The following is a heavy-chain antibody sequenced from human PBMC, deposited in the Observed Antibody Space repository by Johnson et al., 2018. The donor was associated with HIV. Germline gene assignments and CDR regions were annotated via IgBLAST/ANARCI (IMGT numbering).Heavy chain of an antibody. J-gene: IGHJ3*02. Sequence: VQLVESGGGLVQPGGSLRLSCAASGFTVSSNYMSWVRQAPGKGLEWVSVIYTGGSTHYADSVKGRFTISRDNDQNSLYMQMNSLTAEDTAVYYCAREAPQPSDAYDIWCQGTMVSVSS. CDR2: IYTGGST. CDR3: AREAPQPSDAYDI. D-gene: IGHD5-18*01. V-gene: IGHV3-66*01. CDR1: GFTVSSNY.